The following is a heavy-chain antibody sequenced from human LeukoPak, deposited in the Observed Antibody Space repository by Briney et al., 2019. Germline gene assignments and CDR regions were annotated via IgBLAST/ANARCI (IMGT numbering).Heavy chain of an antibody. CDR2: ISSSSSSYI. D-gene: IGHD3-22*01. CDR3: ARDPRPEGSGYYWYFDY. Sequence: GGSLRLSCAASGFTFTSSSMNWVRQAPGKGLEWVSSISSSSSSYIYYADSVKGRFTISRDNAKNSLYLQMNSLRAEDTAVYYCARDPRPEGSGYYWYFDYWGQGTLVTVSS. J-gene: IGHJ4*02. CDR1: GFTFTSSS. V-gene: IGHV3-21*01.